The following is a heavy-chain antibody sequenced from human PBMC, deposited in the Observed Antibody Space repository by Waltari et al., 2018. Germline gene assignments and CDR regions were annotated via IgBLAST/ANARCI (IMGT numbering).Heavy chain of an antibody. CDR1: GGSISSSSYY. CDR3: ARVGVGRLEY. D-gene: IGHD3-3*01. J-gene: IGHJ4*02. Sequence: QLQLQKSGPGLVKPSETLSLTCTVSGGSISSSSYYWGWIRPPPGTGLEWIGSIYYSGTTDYTPSLTRRLTISVDPSKHQFSLKLSSVTAADTAVYYCARVGVGRLEYWGQGTLVTVSS. CDR2: IYYSGTT. V-gene: IGHV4-39*07.